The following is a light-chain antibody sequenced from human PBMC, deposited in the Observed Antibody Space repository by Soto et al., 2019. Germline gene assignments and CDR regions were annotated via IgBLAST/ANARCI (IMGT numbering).Light chain of an antibody. J-gene: IGKJ1*01. CDR3: QHYNSYSEA. CDR1: QTISSW. Sequence: DIQMTQSPSTLSGSVGDRVTITCRASQTISSWLAWYQQKPGKAPKLLIYKESTLKSGVPSRFSGSGSGTEFPITISSLQPDDFATYYSQHYNSYSEAFGQGTKVELK. V-gene: IGKV1-5*03. CDR2: KES.